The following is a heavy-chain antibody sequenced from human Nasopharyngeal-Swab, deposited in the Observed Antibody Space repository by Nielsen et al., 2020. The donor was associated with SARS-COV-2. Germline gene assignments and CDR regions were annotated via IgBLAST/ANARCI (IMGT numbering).Heavy chain of an antibody. V-gene: IGHV3-9*01. CDR1: GFTFDDYA. CDR3: AKAQWGAVAGHGDY. Sequence: SLKISCAASGFTFDDYAMHWVRQAPGKGLEWVSGISWNSGSIGYADSVKGRFTISRDNAKNSLYLQMNSLRAEDTALYYCAKAQWGAVAGHGDYWGQGTLVTVSS. J-gene: IGHJ4*02. D-gene: IGHD6-19*01. CDR2: ISWNSGSI.